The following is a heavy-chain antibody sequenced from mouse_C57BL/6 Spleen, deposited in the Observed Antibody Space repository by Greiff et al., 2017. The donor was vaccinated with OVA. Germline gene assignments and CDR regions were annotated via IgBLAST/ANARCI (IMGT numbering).Heavy chain of an antibody. CDR2: IDPSDSET. CDR3: AREGLSPMDY. D-gene: IGHD3-1*01. J-gene: IGHJ4*01. CDR1: GYTFTSYW. Sequence: QVQLKQPGAELVRPGSSVKLSCKASGYTFTSYWMHWVKQRPIQGLEWIGNIDPSDSETHYNQKFKDKATLTVDKSSSTAYMQLSSLTSEDSAVYYCAREGLSPMDYWGQGTSVTVSS. V-gene: IGHV1-52*01.